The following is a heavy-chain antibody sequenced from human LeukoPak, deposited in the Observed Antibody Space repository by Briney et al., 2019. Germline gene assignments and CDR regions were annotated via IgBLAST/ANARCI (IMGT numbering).Heavy chain of an antibody. D-gene: IGHD6-19*01. V-gene: IGHV4-4*07. CDR3: ARRDVSSGWSFDY. J-gene: IGHJ4*02. CDR1: GGSISNYH. CDR2: IHTSGST. Sequence: PSETLSLTCTVSGGSISNYHWSWIRQPAGKGLEWIGQIHTSGSTNYNPPLRSRGTMSIDTPENQLSLTITSVTAADTAVYYCARRDVSSGWSFDYWGQGTLVTVSS.